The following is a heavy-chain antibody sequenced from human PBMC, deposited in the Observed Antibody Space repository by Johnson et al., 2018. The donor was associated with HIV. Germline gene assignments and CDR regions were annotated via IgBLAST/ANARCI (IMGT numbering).Heavy chain of an antibody. D-gene: IGHD7-27*01. J-gene: IGHJ3*02. Sequence: GGGVVQPGRSLRLSCAASGFTFTNYAMHWVRQAPGKGLEWVAVISYDGTNKYYADSVKGRFTISRDSSKNTLYLQMNSLRAEDTAVYYCARSWGNDAFDIWGQGTMVTVSS. CDR3: ARSWGNDAFDI. CDR2: ISYDGTNK. CDR1: GFTFTNYA. V-gene: IGHV3-30*03.